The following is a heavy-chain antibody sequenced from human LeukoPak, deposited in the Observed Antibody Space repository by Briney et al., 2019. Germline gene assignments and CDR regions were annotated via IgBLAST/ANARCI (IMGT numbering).Heavy chain of an antibody. CDR2: IYYSGST. D-gene: IGHD3-10*01. Sequence: PSETLSLTCTVSGGSISSYYWSWIRQPPGKGLEWIGYIYYSGSTNYNPSLKSRVTISVDTSKNQFSLKLSSVTAADTAVYYCASSLLWFGEYQDAFDIWGQGTMVTVSS. CDR1: GGSISSYY. V-gene: IGHV4-59*08. CDR3: ASSLLWFGEYQDAFDI. J-gene: IGHJ3*02.